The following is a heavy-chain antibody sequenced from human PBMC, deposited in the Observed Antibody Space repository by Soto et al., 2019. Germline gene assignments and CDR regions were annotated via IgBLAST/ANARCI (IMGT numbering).Heavy chain of an antibody. D-gene: IGHD6-13*01. CDR3: AHRSLAAAGTRAFDY. Sequence: QITLKESGPTLVKPTQTLTLTCTFSGFSLSTSGVGVGWIRQPPGKALEWLALIYWDDDKRYSPSLKSRLTITKDTSKNQVVLTMTTMDPVDTATYYCAHRSLAAAGTRAFDYWGQGTLVTVSS. CDR2: IYWDDDK. J-gene: IGHJ4*02. V-gene: IGHV2-5*02. CDR1: GFSLSTSGVG.